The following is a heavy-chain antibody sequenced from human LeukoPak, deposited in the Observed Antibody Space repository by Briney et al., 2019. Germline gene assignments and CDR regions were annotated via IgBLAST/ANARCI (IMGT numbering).Heavy chain of an antibody. CDR1: GFTFSSYS. V-gene: IGHV3-74*01. CDR2: INSDGSST. D-gene: IGHD5-24*01. J-gene: IGHJ4*02. CDR3: ARDREMATIFDY. Sequence: GGSLRLSCAASGFTFSSYSMSWVRQAPGKGLVWVSRINSDGSSTSYADSVKGRFTISRDNAKNTLYLQMNSLRAEDTAVYYCARDREMATIFDYWGQGTLVTVSS.